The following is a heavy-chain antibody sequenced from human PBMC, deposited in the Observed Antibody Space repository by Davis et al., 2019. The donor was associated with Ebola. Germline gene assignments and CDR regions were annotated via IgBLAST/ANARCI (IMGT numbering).Heavy chain of an antibody. CDR2: IIPMFGTS. J-gene: IGHJ4*02. D-gene: IGHD5-12*01. CDR3: ARGRPWLWVATPLRFDY. Sequence: SVKVSCKAPGGTFSSYAISWVRQAPGQGLEWMGGIIPMFGTSKYEQKFQDRVTITADESTSTAYMELSSLRSDDTAVYYCARGRPWLWVATPLRFDYWGQGTLVTVSS. V-gene: IGHV1-69*13. CDR1: GGTFSSYA.